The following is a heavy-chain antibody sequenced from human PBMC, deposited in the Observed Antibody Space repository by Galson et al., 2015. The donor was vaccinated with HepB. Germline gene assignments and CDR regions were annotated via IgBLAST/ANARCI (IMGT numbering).Heavy chain of an antibody. D-gene: IGHD6-13*01. J-gene: IGHJ4*02. V-gene: IGHV3-33*01. Sequence: SLRLSCAASGFTFSSYGMHWVRQAPGKGLEGEAGIWYDGSNKYYADSVKGRFTISRDNSKNTLYLQMNSLRAEDTAVYYCARVAAAGNMDSWGQGTLVTVSS. CDR2: IWYDGSNK. CDR3: ARVAAAGNMDS. CDR1: GFTFSSYG.